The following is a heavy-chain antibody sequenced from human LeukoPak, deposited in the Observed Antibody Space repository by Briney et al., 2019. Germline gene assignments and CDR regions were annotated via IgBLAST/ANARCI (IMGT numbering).Heavy chain of an antibody. CDR1: GGSISSYY. V-gene: IGHV4-4*07. D-gene: IGHD3-3*01. J-gene: IGHJ4*02. Sequence: SETLSLTCTVSGGSISSYYWSWIRQPAGKGLEWIGRIYTSGSTNYNPSLKSRVTMSVDTSKNQFSLKLSSVTAADTAVYYCARDKAYDFWSGYSNKFDYWGQGTLVTASS. CDR3: ARDKAYDFWSGYSNKFDY. CDR2: IYTSGST.